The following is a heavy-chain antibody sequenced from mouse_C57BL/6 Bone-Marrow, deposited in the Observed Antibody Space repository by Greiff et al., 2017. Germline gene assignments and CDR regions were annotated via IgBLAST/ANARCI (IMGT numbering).Heavy chain of an antibody. V-gene: IGHV5-17*01. CDR3: ARPYFDY. CDR1: GFTFSDYG. J-gene: IGHJ2*01. Sequence: VQLKESGGGLVKPGGSLKLSCAASGFTFSDYGMHWVRQAPEKGLEWVAYISSGSSTLYYADTVKGRFTIARDNAKNTLFLQMTSLRSEDTAMYYCARPYFDYWGQGTTLTVSS. CDR2: ISSGSSTL.